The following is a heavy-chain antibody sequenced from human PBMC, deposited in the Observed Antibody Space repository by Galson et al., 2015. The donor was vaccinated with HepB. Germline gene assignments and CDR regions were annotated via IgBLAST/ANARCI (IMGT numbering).Heavy chain of an antibody. CDR3: AREDSSGFLGRQRGALDI. Sequence: SLRLSCAASGFTFSSYAMHWVRQAPGKGLEWVAVISYDGSNKYYADSVKGRFTISRDNSKNTLYLQMSSLRAEDTAVYNCAREDSSGFLGRQRGALDIWGQGTRVTVSS. J-gene: IGHJ3*02. CDR2: ISYDGSNK. V-gene: IGHV3-30*04. CDR1: GFTFSSYA. D-gene: IGHD6-19*01.